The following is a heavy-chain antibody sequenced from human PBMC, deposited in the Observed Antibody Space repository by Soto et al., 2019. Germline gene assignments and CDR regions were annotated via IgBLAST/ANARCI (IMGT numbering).Heavy chain of an antibody. D-gene: IGHD3-10*01. CDR1: GGSISSSSSY. CDR2: IYYSGST. V-gene: IGHV4-39*01. J-gene: IGHJ4*02. CDR3: ASFPRAPPGYYFDY. Sequence: SETLSLTCTVSGGSISSSSSYWCWIRPPPGKGLEWIGSIYYSGSTYYNPSLKSRVTISVDTSKNQFSLKLSSVTAADTAVYYCASFPRAPPGYYFDYWGQGTLVTVSS.